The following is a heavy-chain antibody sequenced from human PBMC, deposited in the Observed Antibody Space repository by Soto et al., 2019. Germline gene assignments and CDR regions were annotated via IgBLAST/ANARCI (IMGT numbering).Heavy chain of an antibody. V-gene: IGHV5-51*01. CDR2: IHPGDSDT. CDR1: GYSFTSYW. CDR3: ARSPYNSFDS. Sequence: PGKSLKISCKGSGYSFTSYWIGWVRQMPGKGLEWVGIIHPGDSDTRYSPSFQGQVTISVDKSISTAYLQWSSLKASDTAMYYCARSPYNSFDSWGQGTLVTVSS. J-gene: IGHJ5*01.